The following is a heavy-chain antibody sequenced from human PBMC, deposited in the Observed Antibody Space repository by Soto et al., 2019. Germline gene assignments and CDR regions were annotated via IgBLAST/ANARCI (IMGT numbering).Heavy chain of an antibody. CDR1: GGSISSYY. V-gene: IGHV4-59*01. D-gene: IGHD4-17*01. CDR2: IYYSGST. Sequence: KTSETLSLTCTVSGGSISSYYWSWIRQPPGKGLEWIGYIYYSGSTNYNPSLKSRVTISVDTSKNQFSLKLSSVTAADTAVYYCARDDYGDSYWYFDLWGRGTLVTV. CDR3: ARDDYGDSYWYFDL. J-gene: IGHJ2*01.